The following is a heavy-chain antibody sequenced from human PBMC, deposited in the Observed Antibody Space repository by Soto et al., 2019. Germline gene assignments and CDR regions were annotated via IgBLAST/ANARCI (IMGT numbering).Heavy chain of an antibody. CDR2: IIPILGIA. V-gene: IGHV1-69*02. CDR3: ARSIVVVPAAITPYMDV. J-gene: IGHJ6*03. D-gene: IGHD2-2*02. CDR1: GGTFSSYT. Sequence: QVQLVQSGAEVKKPGSSVKVSCKASGGTFSSYTISWVRQAPGQGLEWMGRIIPILGIANYAQKLQGRVTITADKSTSTAYMELSSLRSEDTAVYYCARSIVVVPAAITPYMDVWGKGTTVTVSS.